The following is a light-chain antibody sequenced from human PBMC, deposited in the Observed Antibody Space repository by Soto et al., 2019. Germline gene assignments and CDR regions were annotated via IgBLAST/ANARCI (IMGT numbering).Light chain of an antibody. CDR2: GAS. V-gene: IGKV3-15*01. CDR3: QQRSTWPLT. Sequence: EIVMTQSPSTLSVSPGERATLSCRASQSVSSTLAWYQQKPGQAPRLLIYGASTRATGIPARFSGRGSGTEFTLTISSLEPEDFAVYYCQQRSTWPLTFGGGTKVDIK. CDR1: QSVSST. J-gene: IGKJ4*01.